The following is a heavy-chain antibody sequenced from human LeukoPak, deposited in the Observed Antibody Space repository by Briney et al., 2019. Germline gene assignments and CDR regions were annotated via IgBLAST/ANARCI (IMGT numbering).Heavy chain of an antibody. D-gene: IGHD5-18*01. Sequence: SVKVSCKASGGTFSSYAISWVRQAPGQGLEWMGGIIPIFGTANYAQKFQGRVTITTDESTSTAYMELSSLRSEDTAVYYCARVGYSYGRFDYYYMDVWGKGTTVTVSS. CDR2: IIPIFGTA. V-gene: IGHV1-69*05. CDR3: ARVGYSYGRFDYYYMDV. CDR1: GGTFSSYA. J-gene: IGHJ6*03.